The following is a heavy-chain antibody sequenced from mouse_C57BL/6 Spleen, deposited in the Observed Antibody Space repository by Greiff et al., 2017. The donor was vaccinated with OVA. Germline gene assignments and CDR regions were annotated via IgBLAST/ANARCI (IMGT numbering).Heavy chain of an antibody. Sequence: LQESGAELVRPGASVTLSCKASGYTFTDYEMHWVKQTPVHGLEWIGAIDPETGGTAYNQKFKGKAILTADKSSSTAYMELRSLTSEDSAVYYCTPGFTTVVQTSDYWGQGTTLTVSS. V-gene: IGHV1-15*01. CDR2: IDPETGGT. J-gene: IGHJ2*01. D-gene: IGHD1-1*01. CDR1: GYTFTDYE. CDR3: TPGFTTVVQTSDY.